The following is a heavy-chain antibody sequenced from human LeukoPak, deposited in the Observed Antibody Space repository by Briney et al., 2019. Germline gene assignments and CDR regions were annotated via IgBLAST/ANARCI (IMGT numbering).Heavy chain of an antibody. CDR3: ARDSYGSGSPPVKSGSDY. D-gene: IGHD5-18*01. Sequence: GGSLRLSCAASGFTFSSYAMHWVRQAPGKGLEWVAVISYDGSNKYYADSVKGRFTIPRDNSKNPLYLQMNSLRPEDTAVYYCARDSYGSGSPPVKSGSDYWGQGTLVTVSS. J-gene: IGHJ4*02. CDR1: GFTFSSYA. V-gene: IGHV3-30-3*01. CDR2: ISYDGSNK.